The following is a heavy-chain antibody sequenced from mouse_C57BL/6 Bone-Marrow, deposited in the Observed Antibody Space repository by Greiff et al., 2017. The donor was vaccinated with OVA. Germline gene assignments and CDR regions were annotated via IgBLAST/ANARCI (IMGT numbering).Heavy chain of an antibody. V-gene: IGHV12-3*01. CDR1: GFPITSGYI. J-gene: IGHJ2*01. CDR3: AGDSGDRLGGY. D-gene: IGHD3-3*01. CDR2: IPHSGEP. Sequence: LQESGPGLVKPSPSLYLTCSITGFPITSGYIWIWIRQSPGKPLEWMGYIPHSGEPFYNPHLQSTISITRETSKNQFYLQLHAVATEDTAMYYSAGDSGDRLGGYWGQGTTLTVSS.